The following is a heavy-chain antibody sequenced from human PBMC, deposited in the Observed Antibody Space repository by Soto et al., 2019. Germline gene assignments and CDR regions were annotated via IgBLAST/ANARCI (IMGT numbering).Heavy chain of an antibody. CDR2: IYYSGST. CDR3: VRDIGSSGYFDY. Sequence: SETLSLTCSVSGGSIRSYYWSWIRQPPGKGLEWIGYIYYSGSTNYNPSLKSRVTISVDTSKNQFSLKLSSVTAADTAVYYCVRDIGSSGYFDYWGQGTLVTVS. V-gene: IGHV4-59*08. CDR1: GGSIRSYY. J-gene: IGHJ4*02. D-gene: IGHD3-22*01.